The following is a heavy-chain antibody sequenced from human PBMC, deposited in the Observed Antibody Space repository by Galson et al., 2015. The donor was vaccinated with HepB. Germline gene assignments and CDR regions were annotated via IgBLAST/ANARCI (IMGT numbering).Heavy chain of an antibody. J-gene: IGHJ4*02. V-gene: IGHV3-33*08. D-gene: IGHD4-17*01. CDR3: ARGAYGDYHGQGFDY. CDR1: GFTFSSYG. CDR2: IWYDGSNK. Sequence: SLRLSCAASGFTFSSYGMHWVRQAPGKGLEWVAVIWYDGSNKYYADSVKGRFTISRDNSKNTLYLQMNSLRAEDTAVYYCARGAYGDYHGQGFDYWGQGTLVTVSS.